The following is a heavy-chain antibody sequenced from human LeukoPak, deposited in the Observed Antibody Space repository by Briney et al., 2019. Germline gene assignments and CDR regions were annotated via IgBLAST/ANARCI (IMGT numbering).Heavy chain of an antibody. CDR2: INPNSGGT. D-gene: IGHD2-2*01. J-gene: IGHJ4*02. V-gene: IGHV1-2*02. CDR1: GYTFTGYY. CDR3: ARDRSVVVPAATVDY. Sequence: ASVKVSCKASGYTFTGYYMHWVRQAPGQGLEWMGWINPNSGGTNYAQKFQGRVTMTRDTSISTAYMELSRLRSDDTAVYYCARDRSVVVPAATVDYWGQGTLVTVYS.